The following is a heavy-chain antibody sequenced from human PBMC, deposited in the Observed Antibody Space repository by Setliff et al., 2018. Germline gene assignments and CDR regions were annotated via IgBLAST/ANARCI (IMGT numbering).Heavy chain of an antibody. V-gene: IGHV3-21*01. Sequence: GGSLRLSCAASGLTLTPYTMTWVRQAPGKGPEWVSSISDTSAFTSYADSVKGRFTISRDNAKNTLHLQMDSLRAEDTAVYYCARAKMEESGKAQAGMDVWGKGTTVTVSS. CDR1: GLTLTPYT. J-gene: IGHJ6*04. D-gene: IGHD6-13*01. CDR2: ISDTSAFT. CDR3: ARAKMEESGKAQAGMDV.